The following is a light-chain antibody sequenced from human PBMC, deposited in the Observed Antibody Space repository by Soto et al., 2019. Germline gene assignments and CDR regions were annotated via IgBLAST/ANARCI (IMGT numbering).Light chain of an antibody. CDR3: SSYAGSNNLV. V-gene: IGLV2-8*01. Sequence: QSVLTQHPSASGSPGQSVTISCTGTSSDVCGYNYVSWYQQHPGKAPKLMIYEVSKRPSGVPDRFSGSKSGNTASLTVSGLQAEDEADYYCSSYAGSNNLVFGGGTKLTVL. J-gene: IGLJ2*01. CDR1: SSDVCGYNY. CDR2: EVS.